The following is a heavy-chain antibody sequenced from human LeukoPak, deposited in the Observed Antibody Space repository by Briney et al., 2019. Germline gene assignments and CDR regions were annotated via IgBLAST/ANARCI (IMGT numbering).Heavy chain of an antibody. CDR1: GFTVSSNY. V-gene: IGHV3-53*01. CDR3: ARDLYYYGSGSDNFLYY. Sequence: GGSLRLSCAASGFTVSSNYMNWVRQAPGQGLEWVSVINSGGITHYADSVKGRFTISRDNSKNTLYLQMNSLRAEDTAVYYCARDLYYYGSGSDNFLYYWGQGTLVTVSS. J-gene: IGHJ4*02. CDR2: INSGGIT. D-gene: IGHD3-10*01.